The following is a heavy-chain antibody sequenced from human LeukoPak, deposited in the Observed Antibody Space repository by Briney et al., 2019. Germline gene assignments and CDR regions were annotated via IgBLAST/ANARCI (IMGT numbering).Heavy chain of an antibody. D-gene: IGHD5-12*01. CDR1: GFTFSTHG. J-gene: IGHJ4*02. V-gene: IGHV3-33*01. CDR2: IWHDGGRK. Sequence: PGGSLRLSCVVSGFTFSTHGFHWVRQAPGKGLEWVSVIWHDGGRKEYADSVRGRFTISRDNSNLYLQMNSLRAGDTAIYYCARDIGNSGFNLDYWGQGTPVTVSS. CDR3: ARDIGNSGFNLDY.